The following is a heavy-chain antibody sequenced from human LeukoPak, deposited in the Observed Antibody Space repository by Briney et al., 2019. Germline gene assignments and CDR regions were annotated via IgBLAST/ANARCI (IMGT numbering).Heavy chain of an antibody. D-gene: IGHD3-10*01. V-gene: IGHV1-18*01. CDR2: ISAYNGNT. Sequence: GASVKVSCKASGGTFSSYAISWVRQAPGQGLEWMGWISAYNGNTNYAQKLQGRVTMTTDTSTSTAYMELRSLRSDDTAVYYCARVINFSPPFGSGLDFYMDVWGKGTTVTISS. CDR1: GGTFSSYA. CDR3: ARVINFSPPFGSGLDFYMDV. J-gene: IGHJ6*03.